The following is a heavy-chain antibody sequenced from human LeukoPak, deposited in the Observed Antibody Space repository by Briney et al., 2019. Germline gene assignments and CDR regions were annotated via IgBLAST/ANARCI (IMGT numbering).Heavy chain of an antibody. V-gene: IGHV3-30*18. CDR1: GFTFSSYG. CDR3: AKPRGGDSWAFDV. CDR2: MSFDGSNK. J-gene: IGHJ3*01. Sequence: WESLRLSCAASGFTFSSYGMHWVCKAPGKGLEWAAVMSFDGSNKYYADSVKGRFTISRDNSKNTPNLQMNSLRAEDTAVYYCAKPRGGDSWAFDVWGQGTMVTVSS. D-gene: IGHD2-21*02.